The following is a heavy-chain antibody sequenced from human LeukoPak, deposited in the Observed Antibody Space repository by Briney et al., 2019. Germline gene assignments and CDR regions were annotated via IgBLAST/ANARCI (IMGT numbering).Heavy chain of an antibody. CDR2: ISYDGSNK. CDR1: GFTFSSYA. V-gene: IGHV3-30*07. Sequence: GGSLRLSCAASGFTFSSYAMHWVRQAPGKGLEWVAVISYDGSNKYYADSVKGRFTISRDNSKYTLYLQMNSLRAEDTAVYYCARAPGDYFDSWGQGMLVTVSS. J-gene: IGHJ4*02. D-gene: IGHD1-1*01. CDR3: ARAPGDYFDS.